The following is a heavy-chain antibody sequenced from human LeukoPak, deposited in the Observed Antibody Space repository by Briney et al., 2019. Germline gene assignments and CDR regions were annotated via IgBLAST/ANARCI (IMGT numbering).Heavy chain of an antibody. Sequence: GGSLRLSCAASGFTFNDYSMSWGRHAPGKGLGWVSGINWNGGSTDYADSVKRRLTISRDNAKNTLYMQMKRVRAEETALYYYARRGYSYSQYYYYMHVWGKGTTLTVSS. CDR3: ARRGYSYSQYYYYMHV. J-gene: IGHJ6*03. V-gene: IGHV3-20*04. D-gene: IGHD5-18*01. CDR1: GFTFNDYS. CDR2: INWNGGST.